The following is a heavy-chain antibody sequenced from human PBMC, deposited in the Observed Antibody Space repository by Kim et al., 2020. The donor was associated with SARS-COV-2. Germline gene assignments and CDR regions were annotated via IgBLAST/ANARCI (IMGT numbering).Heavy chain of an antibody. D-gene: IGHD2-2*01. CDR1: GGTFSSYA. CDR3: ASRTEVIVVVPAARLGIQLWQAHYYYYGMDV. V-gene: IGHV1-69*13. CDR2: IIPIFGTA. J-gene: IGHJ6*02. Sequence: SVKVSCKASGGTFSSYAISWVRQAPGQGLEWMGGIIPIFGTANYAQKFQGRVTITADESTSTAYMELSSLRSEDTAVYYCASRTEVIVVVPAARLGIQLWQAHYYYYGMDVWGQGTTVTFSS.